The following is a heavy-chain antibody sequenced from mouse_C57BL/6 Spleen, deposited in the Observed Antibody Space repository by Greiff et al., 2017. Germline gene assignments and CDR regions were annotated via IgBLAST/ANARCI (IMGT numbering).Heavy chain of an antibody. J-gene: IGHJ1*03. CDR3: ARPPFTTVVATRYFDV. CDR1: GYTFTDYY. D-gene: IGHD1-1*01. Sequence: VQLQQSGPELVKPGASVKISCKASGYTFTDYYMNWVKQSHGKSLEWIGDINPNNGGTSYNQKFKGKATLTVDKSSSTAYMELRSLTSEDSAVYYCARPPFTTVVATRYFDVWGTGTTVTVSS. V-gene: IGHV1-26*01. CDR2: INPNNGGT.